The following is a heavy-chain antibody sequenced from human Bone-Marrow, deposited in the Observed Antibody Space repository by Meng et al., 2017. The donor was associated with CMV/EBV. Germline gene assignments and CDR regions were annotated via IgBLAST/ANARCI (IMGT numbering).Heavy chain of an antibody. V-gene: IGHV2-5*01. D-gene: IGHD3-3*01. CDR3: AHSATTYYDFWSGYYGGWFDP. CDR1: GFSLSTSGVG. Sequence: SSPTHVTAAQTLPLTCTFSGFSLSTSGVGVGWIRQPPGKALEWLALIYWNDDKRYSPSLKSRLTITKDTSKNQVVLTMTNMDPVDTATYYCAHSATTYYDFWSGYYGGWFDPWGQGTLVTVSS. CDR2: IYWNDDK. J-gene: IGHJ5*02.